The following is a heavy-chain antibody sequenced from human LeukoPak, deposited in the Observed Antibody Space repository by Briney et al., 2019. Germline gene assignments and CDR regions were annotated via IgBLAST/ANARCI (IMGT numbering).Heavy chain of an antibody. V-gene: IGHV3-48*04. Sequence: PGGSLRLSCAASGFTFSSYSMNWVRQAPGKGLEWVSYISSSSSTIYYADPVKGRFTISRDNAKNSLYLQMNSLRAEDTAVYYCARDRVGYCSSTSCYGAPYYYYMDVWGKGTTVTVSS. CDR3: ARDRVGYCSSTSCYGAPYYYYMDV. J-gene: IGHJ6*03. CDR2: ISSSSSTI. CDR1: GFTFSSYS. D-gene: IGHD2-2*03.